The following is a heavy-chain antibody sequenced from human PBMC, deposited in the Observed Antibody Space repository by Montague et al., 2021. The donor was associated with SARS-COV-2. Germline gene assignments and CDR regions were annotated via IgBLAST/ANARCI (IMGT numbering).Heavy chain of an antibody. CDR2: INNDGST. J-gene: IGHJ6*02. CDR1: GGSIRNYY. D-gene: IGHD3-10*01. Sequence: SETLSLTCSVYGGSIRNYYWSWIRQTPGKGLEWIGYINNDGSTDYNPSLKSRVTISVDTSKNQFSVKLSSVTAADTAVYYCAQTRGGAYYYPMDVWGQGITVTVSS. V-gene: IGHV4-59*01. CDR3: AQTRGGAYYYPMDV.